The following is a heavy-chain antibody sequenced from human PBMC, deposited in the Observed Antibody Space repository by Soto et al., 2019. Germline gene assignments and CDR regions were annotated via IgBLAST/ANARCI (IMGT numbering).Heavy chain of an antibody. CDR1: GGSINSTNYY. CDR3: ATHAGATVFDY. Sequence: PSETLSLTCTVSGGSINSTNYYWGWIRQPPGKGLEWIGSTYFSGHTYHNPSLKSRLTISVDTSKNQFSLKLLSVTAADSAVYYCATHAGATVFDYCVQGTLVTVSS. D-gene: IGHD1-26*01. V-gene: IGHV4-39*01. CDR2: TYFSGHT. J-gene: IGHJ4*02.